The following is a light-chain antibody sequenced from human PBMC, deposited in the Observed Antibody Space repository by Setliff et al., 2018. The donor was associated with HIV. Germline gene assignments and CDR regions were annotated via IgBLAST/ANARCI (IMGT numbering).Light chain of an antibody. CDR2: SNN. J-gene: IGLJ3*02. CDR3: ATWDDSLIGHWV. Sequence: VLTQPPSASGTPGQRVTISCSGSSSNIGGNTVNWYQQLPGTAPKLLIYSNNQRPSGVPDRFSGSKSGTSASLAVSGLQSEDEADYYCATWDDSLIGHWVFGGGTKGTV. CDR1: SSNIGGNT. V-gene: IGLV1-44*01.